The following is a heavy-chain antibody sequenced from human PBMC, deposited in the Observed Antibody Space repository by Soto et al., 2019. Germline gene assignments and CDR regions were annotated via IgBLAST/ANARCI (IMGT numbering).Heavy chain of an antibody. CDR3: ARAPRSLELRPSGMDYYYYGMDV. J-gene: IGHJ6*02. CDR2: ISAYNGNT. Sequence: ASVKVSCKASGYTFTSYGISWVRQAPGQGLEWMGWISAYNGNTNYAQKLQGRVTMTTDTSTSTAYMELRSLRSDDTAVYYCARAPRSLELRPSGMDYYYYGMDVWGQGTTVTVSS. CDR1: GYTFTSYG. D-gene: IGHD1-7*01. V-gene: IGHV1-18*04.